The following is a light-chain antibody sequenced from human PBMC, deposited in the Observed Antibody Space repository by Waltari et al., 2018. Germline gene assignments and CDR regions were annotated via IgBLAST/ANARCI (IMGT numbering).Light chain of an antibody. Sequence: QSALTQPASVSGSPGQSITISCTGTSSDVGNYNLVSWYQQHPGKAPKPVIYEVATLPSGVSNRCSGSKSGNTDSLTISGLQAEDEADYYCCSYAASSTWVFGGGTKLTVL. CDR2: EVA. V-gene: IGLV2-23*02. CDR1: SSDVGNYNL. J-gene: IGLJ3*02. CDR3: CSYAASSTWV.